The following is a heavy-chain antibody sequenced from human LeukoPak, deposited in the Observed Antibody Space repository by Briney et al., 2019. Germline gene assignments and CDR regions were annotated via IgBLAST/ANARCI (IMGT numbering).Heavy chain of an antibody. D-gene: IGHD6-6*01. Sequence: SQTLSLTCTVSGRSISSGDYYWSWVRQPPGKGLEWIGYIYYSGSTYYNPSLKSRVTISVDTSKNQFSLKLSSVTAADTAVYYCARHRQLGQDFDYWGQGTLVTVSS. J-gene: IGHJ4*02. CDR2: IYYSGST. CDR3: ARHRQLGQDFDY. V-gene: IGHV4-30-4*01. CDR1: GRSISSGDYY.